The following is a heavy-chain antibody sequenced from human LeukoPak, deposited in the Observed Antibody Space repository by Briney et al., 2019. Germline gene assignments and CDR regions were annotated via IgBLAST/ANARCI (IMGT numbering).Heavy chain of an antibody. V-gene: IGHV5-51*01. CDR1: GYSFTSCW. D-gene: IGHD5-12*01. Sequence: PGESLKISCKGSGYSFTSCWIGWVRQMPGKGLEWMGIIYPGDSDTRYSPSFQGQVSISADKSISTAYLQWSSLKASDTAMYYCARQGGYDYEGSDYWGQGTLVTVST. CDR2: IYPGDSDT. J-gene: IGHJ4*02. CDR3: ARQGGYDYEGSDY.